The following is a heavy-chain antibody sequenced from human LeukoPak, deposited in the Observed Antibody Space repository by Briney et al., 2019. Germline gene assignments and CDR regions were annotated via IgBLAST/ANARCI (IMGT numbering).Heavy chain of an antibody. V-gene: IGHV4-39*01. CDR3: ARQGSLRGY. CDR1: GGSISSSSYY. J-gene: IGHJ4*02. D-gene: IGHD3-3*01. Sequence: SETLSLTCTVSGGSISSSSYYWGWIRQPPGKGLEWIGSIYYSGSTSYNPSLKSRVTISVDTSKNQFSLKLSSVTAADTAVYYCARQGSLRGYWGQGTLVTVSS. CDR2: IYYSGST.